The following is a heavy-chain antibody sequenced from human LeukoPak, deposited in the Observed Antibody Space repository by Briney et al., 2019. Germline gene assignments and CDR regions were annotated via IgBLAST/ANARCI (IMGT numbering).Heavy chain of an antibody. V-gene: IGHV4-34*01. CDR2: INHSGST. D-gene: IGHD2-15*01. J-gene: IGHJ6*02. CDR3: ASIGYCSGGSCYRQKSYYYYGMDV. CDR1: GGSFSGYY. Sequence: SETLSLTCAVYGGSFSGYYWSWIRQPPGKGLEWIGEINHSGSTNYNPSLKSRVTISVDTSKNQFSLKLSSVPAADTAVYYCASIGYCSGGSCYRQKSYYYYGMDVWGQGTTVTVSS.